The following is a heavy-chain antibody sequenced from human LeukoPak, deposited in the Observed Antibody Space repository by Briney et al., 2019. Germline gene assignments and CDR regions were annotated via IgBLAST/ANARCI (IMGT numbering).Heavy chain of an antibody. Sequence: GGSLRLSCAASGFTFSSYAMSWVRQAPGKGLEWVSVIYSGGSTYYADSVKGRFTISRDNSKNTLYLQMNSLRTEDTAVYYCARDLLGESTSDFDSWGQGSLVTVSS. J-gene: IGHJ4*02. CDR2: IYSGGST. D-gene: IGHD3-10*01. CDR3: ARDLLGESTSDFDS. CDR1: GFTFSSYA. V-gene: IGHV3-66*02.